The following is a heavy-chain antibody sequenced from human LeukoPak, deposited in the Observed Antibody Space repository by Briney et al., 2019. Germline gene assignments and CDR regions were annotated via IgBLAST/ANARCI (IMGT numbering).Heavy chain of an antibody. CDR2: IHYSGST. CDR3: ASVGPGRYVGY. V-gene: IGHV4-59*07. Sequence: PSDTVSLTCTVSGGSINTYYWTWIRQPPGQGLEWIGYIHYSGSTSNNPALKSRVTISLDTSKNQVSLKLNSVTAADTAVYFCASVGPGRYVGYWGQGTLVTVSS. D-gene: IGHD3-10*01. CDR1: GGSINTYY. J-gene: IGHJ4*02.